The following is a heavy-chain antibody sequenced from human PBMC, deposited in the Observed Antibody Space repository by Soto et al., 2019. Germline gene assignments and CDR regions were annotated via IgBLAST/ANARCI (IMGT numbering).Heavy chain of an antibody. J-gene: IGHJ6*02. D-gene: IGHD5-18*01. CDR3: AKDMGTPKRSMIQLWSKDALFLGMDV. CDR2: ISWDGGST. CDR1: GFTFDDYT. V-gene: IGHV3-43*01. Sequence: PGGSLRLSCAASGFTFDDYTMHWVRQAPGKGLEWVSLISWDGGSTYYADSVKGRFTISRDNSKNSLYLQMNSLRTEDTALYYCAKDMGTPKRSMIQLWSKDALFLGMDVWGQGTTVTVSS.